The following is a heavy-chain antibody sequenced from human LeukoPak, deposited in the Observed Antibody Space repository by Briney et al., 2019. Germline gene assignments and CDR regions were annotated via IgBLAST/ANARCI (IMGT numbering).Heavy chain of an antibody. CDR2: VYYGGNT. V-gene: IGHV4-39*01. CDR1: GGSISSSSYY. Sequence: ETLSLTCTVSGGSISSSSYYWDWIRQPPGKGLEWIGNVYYGGNTFYNSSLESRVTISVDMSKNQFSLKLTSLTAADTAVYYCARQRADYFYHYLDVWGKGTSVTVSS. CDR3: ARQRADYFYHYLDV. J-gene: IGHJ6*03.